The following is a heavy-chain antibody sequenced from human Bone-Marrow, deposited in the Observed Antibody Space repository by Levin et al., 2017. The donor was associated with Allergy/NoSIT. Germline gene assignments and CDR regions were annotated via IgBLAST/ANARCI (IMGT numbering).Heavy chain of an antibody. CDR2: ISSSSSYI. V-gene: IGHV3-21*01. CDR1: GFTFSSYS. D-gene: IGHD2-2*01. J-gene: IGHJ3*02. Sequence: GESLKISCAASGFTFSSYSMNWVRQAPGKGLEWVSSISSSSSYIYYADSVKGRFTISRDNAKNSLYLQMNSLRAEDTAVYYCARAVTGYPNAFDIWGQGTMVTVSS. CDR3: ARAVTGYPNAFDI.